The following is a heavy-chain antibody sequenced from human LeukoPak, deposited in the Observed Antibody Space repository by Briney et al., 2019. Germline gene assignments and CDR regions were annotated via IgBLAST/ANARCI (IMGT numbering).Heavy chain of an antibody. J-gene: IGHJ4*02. V-gene: IGHV3-7*01. D-gene: IGHD3-16*01. Sequence: PGGSLRLSCAASGFTFSSYWMSWVRQAPGKGLEWVANIKLDGSEKNYVDSVKGRFTISGDNAKNSVYLQMNSLRAEDTAVYYCARGGTATYYFDYWGQGTLVTVSS. CDR1: GFTFSSYW. CDR3: ARGGTATYYFDY. CDR2: IKLDGSEK.